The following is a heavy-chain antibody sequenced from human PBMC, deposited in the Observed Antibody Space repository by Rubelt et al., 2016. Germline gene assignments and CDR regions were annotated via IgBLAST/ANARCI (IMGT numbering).Heavy chain of an antibody. J-gene: IGHJ4*02. CDR1: GYSINNGYY. CDR3: ARPTGASSASGSFLV. V-gene: IGHV4-38-2*02. D-gene: IGHD3-10*01. CDR2: FFHDGST. Sequence: QVQLQESGPGLVKPSETLSLTCTVSGYSINNGYYWGWIRQPPGKGLEWIASFFHDGSTKYNPSLKSRVTRSKDGAKNQVSLNLSSVTAADTAVYYWARPTGASSASGSFLVWGQGTLVTVSS.